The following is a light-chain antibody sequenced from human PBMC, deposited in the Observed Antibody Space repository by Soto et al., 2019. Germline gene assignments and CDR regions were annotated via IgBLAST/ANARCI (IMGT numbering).Light chain of an antibody. J-gene: IGLJ1*01. CDR3: SSYSSSNVRYV. CDR2: EVS. Sequence: QSALTQPASVSGSPGQSITMSCTGTSSDVGSYDFVSWYQQHPGKAPKLLIYEVSNRPSGVSARFSGSKSDNTASLTISGLQAADEADYFCSSYSSSNVRYVFGSGTKLTVL. CDR1: SSDVGSYDF. V-gene: IGLV2-14*01.